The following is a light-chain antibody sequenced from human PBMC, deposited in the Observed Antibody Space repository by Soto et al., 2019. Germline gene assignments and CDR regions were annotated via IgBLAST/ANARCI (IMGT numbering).Light chain of an antibody. CDR1: QSVSSY. CDR3: QQYNDWPLFT. Sequence: EIVMTQSPATLSVSPGETATLSCRASQSVSSYLAWYQQKPGQVPRLLIYGASTRATGIPARFSGSGSGTEFTLTISGLQSEDFAVYSCQQYNDWPLFTFGQGTRLEIK. CDR2: GAS. J-gene: IGKJ5*01. V-gene: IGKV3-15*01.